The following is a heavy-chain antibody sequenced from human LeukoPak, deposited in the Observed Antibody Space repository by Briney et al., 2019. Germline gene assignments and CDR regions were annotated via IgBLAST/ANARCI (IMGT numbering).Heavy chain of an antibody. V-gene: IGHV5-51*01. CDR2: IYPGDSDT. D-gene: IGHD6-6*01. CDR3: ARPRAARLGWFDP. Sequence: GESLKISCQGSGYRFTSYWIGWVRPMPGKGLEWMGIIYPGDSDTRYSPSFQGQVTISADKSISTAYLQWSSLKASDTAMYYCARPRAARLGWFDPWGQGTLVTVSS. CDR1: GYRFTSYW. J-gene: IGHJ5*02.